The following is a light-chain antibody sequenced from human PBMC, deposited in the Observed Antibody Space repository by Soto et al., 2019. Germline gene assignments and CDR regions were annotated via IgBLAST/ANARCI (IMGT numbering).Light chain of an antibody. J-gene: IGKJ1*01. CDR1: QSVSSY. V-gene: IGKV3-11*01. CDR3: QQRSTWPAT. Sequence: EIVLTQSPATLSLSPGEGATLSCRASQSVSSYLAWYQQKPGQAPRLLIYDTSNRATGIPARFSGSGSGTDFTLIISSLEPEDFAVYYCQQRSTWPATFGLGTKVEV. CDR2: DTS.